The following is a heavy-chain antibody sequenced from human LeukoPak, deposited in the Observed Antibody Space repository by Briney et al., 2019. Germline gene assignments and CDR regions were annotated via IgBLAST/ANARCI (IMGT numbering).Heavy chain of an antibody. CDR1: GGSFSGYY. CDR2: INHSGST. D-gene: IGHD6-19*01. CDR3: AREEKWLVGFDY. V-gene: IGHV4-34*01. J-gene: IGHJ4*02. Sequence: SETLSLTCAVYGGSFSGYYWSWIRQPPGKGLEWIGEINHSGSTNYNPSLKSRVTISVDTSKNQFSLKLSSVTAADTAVYYCAREEKWLVGFDYWGQGTLVTVSS.